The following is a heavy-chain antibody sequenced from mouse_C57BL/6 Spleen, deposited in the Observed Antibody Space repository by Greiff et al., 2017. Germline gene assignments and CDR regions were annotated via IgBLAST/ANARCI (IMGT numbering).Heavy chain of an antibody. J-gene: IGHJ2*01. CDR1: GYTFTSYW. CDR2: IDPSDSYT. CDR3: ARRAYGNYDFDD. V-gene: IGHV1-50*01. D-gene: IGHD2-1*01. Sequence: QVQLKQPGAELVKPGASVTLSCKASGYTFTSYWMQWVKQRPGQGLEWIGEIDPSDSYTNYNQTFKGKATLTVDTSSSTAYMQLSSLTSEDSAVYYCARRAYGNYDFDDWGQGTTLTVAS.